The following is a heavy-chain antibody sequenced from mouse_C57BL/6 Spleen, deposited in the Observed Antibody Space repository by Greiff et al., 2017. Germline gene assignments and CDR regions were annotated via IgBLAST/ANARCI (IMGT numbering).Heavy chain of an antibody. D-gene: IGHD4-1*01. V-gene: IGHV1-82*01. J-gene: IGHJ1*03. CDR3: AVTGYWYFDV. CDR1: GYAFSSSW. CDR2: IYPGDGDT. Sequence: QVQLQQPGAELVKPGASVKISCKASGYAFSSSWMNWVKQRPGKGLEWIGRIYPGDGDTNYNGKFKGKATLTADKSSSTAYMQLSSLTSEDSAVYFCAVTGYWYFDVWGTGTTVTVSS.